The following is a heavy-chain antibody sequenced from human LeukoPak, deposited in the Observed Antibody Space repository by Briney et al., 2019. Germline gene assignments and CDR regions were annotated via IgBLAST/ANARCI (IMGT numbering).Heavy chain of an antibody. CDR3: ARHLGISGPTSLTYFDY. D-gene: IGHD3/OR15-3a*01. Sequence: GGSLRLSCAASGFTFSSYAMTWVRQAPGKGLEWISSISGSGGSTYSADSVKGRFTISRDNSKNTLYLQMNSLRADDTAVYYCARHLGISGPTSLTYFDYWGQGTLVTVSS. CDR1: GFTFSSYA. V-gene: IGHV3-23*01. CDR2: ISGSGGST. J-gene: IGHJ4*02.